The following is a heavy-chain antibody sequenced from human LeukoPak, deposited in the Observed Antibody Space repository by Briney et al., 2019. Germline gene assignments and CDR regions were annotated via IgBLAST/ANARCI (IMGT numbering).Heavy chain of an antibody. CDR3: ARGGQGDGYSADEAFDL. CDR1: GDSVSSNSS. CDR2: TYCRSKWYN. V-gene: IGHV6-1*01. D-gene: IGHD5-18*01. Sequence: SRTLSLTCAISGDSVSSNSSWNWIRQSPSRGLEWLGRTYCRSKWYNDYVVSVKSRININPDTSKNQFSLQLNSVTPEDTAVYYCARGGQGDGYSADEAFDLWGQGTMVTVS. J-gene: IGHJ3*01.